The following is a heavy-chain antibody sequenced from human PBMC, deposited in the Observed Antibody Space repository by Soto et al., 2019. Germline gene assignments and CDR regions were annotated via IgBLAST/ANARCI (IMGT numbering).Heavy chain of an antibody. CDR3: AHIVWFGEFNMDV. CDR1: GFSLSTSGAG. Sequence: QITLKESGPTLVKPTQTLTLTCTFSGFSLSTSGAGVAWIRQPPGTALEWLALIYWDDDKRYSPSFKSRLTITKDTSKKQVVLIMTNMDPVDTATYYCAHIVWFGEFNMDVWGKGTTVTVSS. J-gene: IGHJ6*03. CDR2: IYWDDDK. V-gene: IGHV2-5*02. D-gene: IGHD3-10*01.